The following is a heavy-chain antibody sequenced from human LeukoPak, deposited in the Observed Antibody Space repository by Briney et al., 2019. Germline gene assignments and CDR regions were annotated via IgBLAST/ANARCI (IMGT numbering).Heavy chain of an antibody. CDR2: ISSSGDTI. V-gene: IGHV3-48*01. CDR1: GFTFSSYS. J-gene: IGHJ4*02. Sequence: PGGSLRLSCAASGFTFSSYSMNWVRQAPGKGLEWVSYISSSGDTIYYADSVKGRFTISRDNAKNSLSLQMNSLRAEDTAVYFCAKPAISSRGWYYDYWGQGTLVTASS. CDR3: AKPAISSRGWYYDY. D-gene: IGHD6-19*01.